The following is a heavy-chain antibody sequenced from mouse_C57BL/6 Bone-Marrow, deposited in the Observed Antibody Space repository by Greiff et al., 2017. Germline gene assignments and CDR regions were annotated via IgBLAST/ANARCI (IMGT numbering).Heavy chain of an antibody. V-gene: IGHV1-18*01. Sequence: VQLQQSGPELVKPGASVKIPCKASGYTFTDYNMDWVKQSHGKSLEWIGDINPNNGGTIYNQKFKGKDTLTVDKSSSTAYMELRSLTSEDTAVYYCARWGETYWYFDVWGTGTTVTVSS. CDR2: INPNNGGT. CDR1: GYTFTDYN. J-gene: IGHJ1*03. CDR3: ARWGETYWYFDV.